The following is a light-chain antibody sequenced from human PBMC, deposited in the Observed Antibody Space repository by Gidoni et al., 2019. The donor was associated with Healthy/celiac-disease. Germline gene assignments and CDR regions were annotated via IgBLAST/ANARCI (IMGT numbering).Light chain of an antibody. Sequence: IVLTQPPYSLAVSLGERATINCKSSQSVLYSSNNKNYLAWYQQKPGQPPKLLIYWASTRESGVPDRFSGSGSGTDFTLTISSLQAEDVAVYYCQQYYSTPCSFGQGTKLEIK. CDR2: WAS. V-gene: IGKV4-1*01. CDR3: QQYYSTPCS. CDR1: QSVLYSSNNKNY. J-gene: IGKJ2*04.